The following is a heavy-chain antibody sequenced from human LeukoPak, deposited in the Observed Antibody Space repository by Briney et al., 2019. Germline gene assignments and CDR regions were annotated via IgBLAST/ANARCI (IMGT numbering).Heavy chain of an antibody. Sequence: GGSLRLSCAASGFTVSSNYMSWVRQAPGEGLEWVSVIYSGGSTYYADSVKGRFTISRHNSKNTLYLQMNSLRAEDTAVYYCASPRGYSYGRDAFDIWGQGTMVTVSS. D-gene: IGHD5-18*01. CDR2: IYSGGST. J-gene: IGHJ3*02. V-gene: IGHV3-53*01. CDR1: GFTVSSNY. CDR3: ASPRGYSYGRDAFDI.